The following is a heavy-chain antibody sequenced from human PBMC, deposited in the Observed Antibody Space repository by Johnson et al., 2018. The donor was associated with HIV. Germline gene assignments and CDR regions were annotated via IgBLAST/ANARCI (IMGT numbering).Heavy chain of an antibody. Sequence: VQLVESGGGVVQPGRSLRLSCAASGFTVSSNYMSWVRQAPGKGLEWVSVIYSGGSTQYADFVKGRFSISRDTSKNTVYLQMNSLRVEDTALYYCAKNQEVSREVACDIWGQGTMVTVSS. J-gene: IGHJ3*02. CDR3: AKNQEVSREVACDI. V-gene: IGHV3-66*01. CDR1: GFTVSSNY. D-gene: IGHD3-3*02. CDR2: IYSGGST.